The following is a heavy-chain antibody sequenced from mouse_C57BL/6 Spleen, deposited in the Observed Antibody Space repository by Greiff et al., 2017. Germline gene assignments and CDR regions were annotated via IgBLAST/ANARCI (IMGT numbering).Heavy chain of an antibody. CDR1: GFTFTDYY. CDR3: ARYTFYYFGY. V-gene: IGHV7-3*01. CDR2: IRNKANGYTT. J-gene: IGHJ2*01. Sequence: EVHLVESGGGLVQPGGSLSLSCAASGFTFTDYYMSWVRQPPGKALVWLGIIRNKANGYTTEYSASVKGLFTISRDNSQSILYLQMNALGAEDSATYYCARYTFYYFGYWGQGTTLSVAS.